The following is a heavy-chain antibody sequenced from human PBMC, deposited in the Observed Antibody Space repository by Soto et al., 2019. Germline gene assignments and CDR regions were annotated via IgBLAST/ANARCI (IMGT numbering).Heavy chain of an antibody. D-gene: IGHD3-10*01. CDR2: IYDSGST. CDR3: ARKQAGYFYGIDY. J-gene: IGHJ4*02. V-gene: IGHV4-31*03. CDR1: GCSITSGGYY. Sequence: KTSETLSLTCTVSGCSITSGGYYWSWIRQHPGKGLEWLGYIYDSGSTFYNPSLKSRITLSVDTSKNQFSLKLSSVTVADTAVYFCARKQAGYFYGIDYWGQGTLVTVSS.